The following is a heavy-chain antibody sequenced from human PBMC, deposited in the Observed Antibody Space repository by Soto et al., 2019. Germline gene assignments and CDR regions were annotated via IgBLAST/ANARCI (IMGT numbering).Heavy chain of an antibody. V-gene: IGHV3-53*02. J-gene: IGHJ5*02. D-gene: IGHD6-19*01. Sequence: EVQLVETGGGLIQPGGSLRLSCAASGFSISINYMSWVRQAPGKGLEWVSLIHADGSTSYADSVNGRFTISRDNSKNTVYLQMNILRVEDTAVYYCASLAVAEGFDPWGQGTLVTVSS. CDR1: GFSISINY. CDR3: ASLAVAEGFDP. CDR2: IHADGST.